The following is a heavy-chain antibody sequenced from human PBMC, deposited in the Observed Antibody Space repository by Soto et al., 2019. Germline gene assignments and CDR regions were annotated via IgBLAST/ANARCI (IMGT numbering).Heavy chain of an antibody. D-gene: IGHD1-26*01. CDR2: INPSGGST. V-gene: IGHV1-46*01. J-gene: IGHJ4*02. CDR1: GYTFTSYY. Sequence: ASVKVSCKASGYTFTSYYMHWVRQAPGQGLEWMGIINPSGGSTSYAQKFQGRVTMTRDTSTSTVYMELSSLRSEDTAVYYCARDRGSYPWDRAIDYWGQGTLVTVSS. CDR3: ARDRGSYPWDRAIDY.